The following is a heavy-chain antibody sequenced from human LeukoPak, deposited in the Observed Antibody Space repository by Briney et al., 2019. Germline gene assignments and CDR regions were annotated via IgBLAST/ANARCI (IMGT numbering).Heavy chain of an antibody. D-gene: IGHD3-22*01. CDR3: AKDPRVTMIVVVHKPYFDY. Sequence: PGRSLRLSCAASGFAFSSYAMSWVRQAPGKGLEWVSAISGSGGSTYYADSVKGRFTISRDNSKNTLYLQMNSLRAEDTAVYYCAKDPRVTMIVVVHKPYFDYWGQGTLVTVSS. J-gene: IGHJ4*02. CDR2: ISGSGGST. V-gene: IGHV3-23*01. CDR1: GFAFSSYA.